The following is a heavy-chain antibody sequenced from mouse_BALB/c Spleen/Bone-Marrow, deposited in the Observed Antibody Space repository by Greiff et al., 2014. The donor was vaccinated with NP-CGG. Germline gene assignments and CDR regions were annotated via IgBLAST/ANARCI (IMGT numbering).Heavy chain of an antibody. J-gene: IGHJ4*01. CDR1: GYTFTSYV. CDR3: ARKRGGAMDY. Sequence: LVESGPELVKPGASVKMSCKASGYTFTSYVMHWVKQTPGQGLEWIGYIIPSNDVTKYNEKFKGKATLTSDKSSSTAYMELSSLTSEDSAVYYCARKRGGAMDYWGPGTLVTVSS. V-gene: IGHV1-14*01. CDR2: IIPSNDVT.